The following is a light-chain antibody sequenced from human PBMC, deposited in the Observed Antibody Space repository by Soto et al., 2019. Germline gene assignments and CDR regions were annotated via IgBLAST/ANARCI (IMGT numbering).Light chain of an antibody. CDR3: SSYTSSSTYV. Sequence: QSVLTQPASVPGSPGQSITISCTGTSSDVGGYNYVSWYQQHPGKAPKLMIYDVSNRPSGVSNRFSASRSGNTASLTISGLQAEDEADYYCSSYTSSSTYVFGTGTTVTVL. V-gene: IGLV2-14*01. J-gene: IGLJ1*01. CDR2: DVS. CDR1: SSDVGGYNY.